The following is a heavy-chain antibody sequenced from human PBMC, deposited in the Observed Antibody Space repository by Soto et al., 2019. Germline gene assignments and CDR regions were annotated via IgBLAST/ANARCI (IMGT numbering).Heavy chain of an antibody. J-gene: IGHJ4*02. CDR1: GFTFSSYW. D-gene: IGHD6-13*01. V-gene: IGHV3-74*01. CDR3: ARAGRGIDY. CDR2: VKNDGSST. Sequence: EVQLVESGGGLVQPGGSLRLSSEASGFTFSSYWMHWVRQAPGKGLVWVSRVKNDGSSTNYADSVKGRFTISRDNAKNTLYLQMNSLRAEDTAVYYCARAGRGIDYWGQGTLVTVSS.